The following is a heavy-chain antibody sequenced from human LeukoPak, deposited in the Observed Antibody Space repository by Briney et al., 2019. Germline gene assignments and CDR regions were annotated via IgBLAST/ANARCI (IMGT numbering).Heavy chain of an antibody. D-gene: IGHD2-15*01. CDR2: INTHNGNT. V-gene: IGHV1-18*04. Sequence: ASVKVSCKASGYTFTNNYMHWVRQAPGQGLEWMGWINTHNGNTNYAQNLQGRVTMTTDTSTTTAYMELRSLRSDDTAVYYCVRDPGGGGPFDYWGQGTLVTVSS. CDR1: GYTFTNNY. J-gene: IGHJ4*02. CDR3: VRDPGGGGPFDY.